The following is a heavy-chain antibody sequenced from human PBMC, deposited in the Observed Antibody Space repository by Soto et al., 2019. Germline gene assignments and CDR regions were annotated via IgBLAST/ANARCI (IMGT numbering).Heavy chain of an antibody. V-gene: IGHV1-58*02. Sequence: GASVKVSCKASGFDFGSFGIQFLRQTRGRGLEWIGWIVVASGRTNYARQFQGRVAFSRDMSSTTAYMDLYDLKSDDTAVYFCSADHPHTAIGRPVWGQGTTVTVSS. CDR2: IVVASGRT. CDR1: GFDFGSFG. J-gene: IGHJ6*02. CDR3: SADHPHTAIGRPV.